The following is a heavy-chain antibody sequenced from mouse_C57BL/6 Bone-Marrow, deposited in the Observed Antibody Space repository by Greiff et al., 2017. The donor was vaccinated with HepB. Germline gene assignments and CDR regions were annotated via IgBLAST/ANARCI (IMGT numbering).Heavy chain of an antibody. J-gene: IGHJ3*01. V-gene: IGHV5-15*01. Sequence: EVNLVESGGGLVQPGGSLKLSCAASGFTFSDYGMAWVRQAPRKGPEWVAFISNLAYSIYYADTVTGRFTISRENAKNTLYLEMSRLRSEDTAMYYCARREDYDEGAWFAYWGQGTLVTVSA. CDR1: GFTFSDYG. D-gene: IGHD2-4*01. CDR3: ARREDYDEGAWFAY. CDR2: ISNLAYSI.